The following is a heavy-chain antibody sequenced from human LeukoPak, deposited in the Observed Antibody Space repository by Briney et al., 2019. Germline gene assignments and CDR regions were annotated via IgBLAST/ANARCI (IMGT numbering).Heavy chain of an antibody. Sequence: GGSLRLSCAASGIKFSNYDMDWVRQAPGKGLEWVTTISYDGSYKYYADSVKGRFTISRDNSKNTLYLQMNSLRAEDTAVYYCAKDAYPGIAAAGTFYFDYWGQGTLVTVSS. CDR3: AKDAYPGIAAAGTFYFDY. J-gene: IGHJ4*02. D-gene: IGHD6-13*01. CDR2: ISYDGSYK. V-gene: IGHV3-30*18. CDR1: GIKFSNYD.